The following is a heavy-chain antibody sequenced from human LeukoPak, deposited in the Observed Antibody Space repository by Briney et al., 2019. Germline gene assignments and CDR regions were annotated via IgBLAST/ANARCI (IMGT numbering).Heavy chain of an antibody. CDR1: GYTFTGYY. V-gene: IGHV1-2*02. Sequence: ASVKVSCKASGYTFTGYYMHWVRQAPGQGLEWMGWINPNSGGANYAQKFQGRVTMTRDTSISTAYMEVSRLRSDDTAVYYCATHRSSWYFDYRGQGTLVTVSS. CDR3: ATHRSSWYFDY. D-gene: IGHD6-13*01. J-gene: IGHJ4*02. CDR2: INPNSGGA.